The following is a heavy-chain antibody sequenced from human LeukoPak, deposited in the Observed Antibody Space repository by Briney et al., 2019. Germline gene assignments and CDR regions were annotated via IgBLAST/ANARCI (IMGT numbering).Heavy chain of an antibody. CDR3: ARRYSGSYYQYLDY. J-gene: IGHJ4*02. Sequence: ASVKVSCKASGYTFTGYYMHWVRQAPGQGLEWMGWINPNSGGTNYAQKFQGRVTMTRDTSISTAYMELSRLRSDDTAVYYCARRYSGSYYQYLDYWGQGTLVTASS. CDR1: GYTFTGYY. D-gene: IGHD1-26*01. V-gene: IGHV1-2*02. CDR2: INPNSGGT.